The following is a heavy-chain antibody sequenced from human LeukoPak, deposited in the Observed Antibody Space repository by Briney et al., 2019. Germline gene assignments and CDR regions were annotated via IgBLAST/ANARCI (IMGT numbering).Heavy chain of an antibody. CDR3: ARVYGGGIDY. Sequence: SETLSLTCTVSGGSISSYYWSWIRQTPGKGLEWIGYLYNGGSTNYNPSLKSRVTISADTSRNQYSLRLRSLPAADTAVYYCARVYGGGIDYWGQGTLVTVSP. CDR2: LYNGGST. V-gene: IGHV4-59*01. D-gene: IGHD4-23*01. J-gene: IGHJ4*02. CDR1: GGSISSYY.